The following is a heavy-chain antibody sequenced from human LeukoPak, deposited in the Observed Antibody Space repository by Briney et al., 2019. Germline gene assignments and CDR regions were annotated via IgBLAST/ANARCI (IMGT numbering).Heavy chain of an antibody. CDR3: ARGCGTRDYYYYYMDV. J-gene: IGHJ6*03. CDR1: GYTFTGYY. CDR2: INPNSGGT. Sequence: ASVKVSCKASGYTFTGYYMHWVRQAPGQGLEWMGWINPNSGGTNYAQKFQGRVTMTRDTSISTAYMELSRLRSDDTAVYYCARGCGTRDYYYYYMDVWGKGTTVTVSS. D-gene: IGHD2-2*01. V-gene: IGHV1-2*02.